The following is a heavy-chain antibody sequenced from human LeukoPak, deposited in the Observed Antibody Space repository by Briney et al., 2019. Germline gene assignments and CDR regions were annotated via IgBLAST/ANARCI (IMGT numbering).Heavy chain of an antibody. CDR2: ISYDGSNK. V-gene: IGHV3-30*18. J-gene: IGHJ4*02. CDR3: ANQRDYGDYVPWGY. D-gene: IGHD4-17*01. Sequence: PGGSLRLSCAASGFTFSSYGMHWVRQAPGKGLEWVAVISYDGSNKYYAESVKGRFTISRDNSKNTLYLQMNSLRAEDTAVYYCANQRDYGDYVPWGYWGQGTLVTVSS. CDR1: GFTFSSYG.